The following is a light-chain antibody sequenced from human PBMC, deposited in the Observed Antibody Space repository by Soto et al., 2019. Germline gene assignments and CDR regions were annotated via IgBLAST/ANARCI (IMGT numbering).Light chain of an antibody. CDR3: QQYDNWPWT. Sequence: EIVLTQSPASLSLSPGDRATLSCRASQSVPRNLAWYQQRPGQAPRLLIYDASSRATGIPDRFSGSGSGTDFILTISSLQSEDFAVYYCQQYDNWPWTFGQGTKVEIK. J-gene: IGKJ1*01. V-gene: IGKV3D-15*01. CDR2: DAS. CDR1: QSVPRN.